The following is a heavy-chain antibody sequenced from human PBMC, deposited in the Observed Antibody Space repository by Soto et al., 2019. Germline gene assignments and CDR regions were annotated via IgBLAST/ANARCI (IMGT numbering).Heavy chain of an antibody. Sequence: QVQLQESGPGLVKPSQTLSLTCTVSGGSISSGDYYWRWIRQPPGKGLEWIGYIHHSGSSQYHHALRGRVSFSIDTSTNQFSLELRSVTGADTAVYYCARDVLDITIDYYFDSWGQGSLVTVSS. CDR2: IHHSGSS. V-gene: IGHV4-30-4*01. J-gene: IGHJ4*02. CDR1: GGSISSGDYY. D-gene: IGHD3-10*01. CDR3: ARDVLDITIDYYFDS.